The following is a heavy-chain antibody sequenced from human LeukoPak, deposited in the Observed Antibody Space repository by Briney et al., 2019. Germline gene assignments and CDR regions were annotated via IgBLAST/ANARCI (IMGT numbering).Heavy chain of an antibody. CDR1: GFTFSSYG. D-gene: IGHD6-13*01. J-gene: IGHJ4*02. Sequence: PGGSLTLSCAASGFTFSSYGMQWVRQAPGKGLGWVTVISYDGSNKYYADSVKGRFTISRDNSKNTLYLQMNSLRAEDTAVYYCAKAPLQQLVFDYWGQGTLVTVSS. CDR3: AKAPLQQLVFDY. CDR2: ISYDGSNK. V-gene: IGHV3-30*18.